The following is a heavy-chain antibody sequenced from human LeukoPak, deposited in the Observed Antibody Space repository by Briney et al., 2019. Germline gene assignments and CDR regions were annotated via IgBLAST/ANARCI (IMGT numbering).Heavy chain of an antibody. J-gene: IGHJ4*02. V-gene: IGHV3-30*02. CDR3: AKGLTGSSGWYASLVY. D-gene: IGHD6-19*01. CDR2: IRYDGSNK. CDR1: GCTFSSYG. Sequence: GGTLRLSCAASGCTFSSYGMHWVRQAPGKGLERVAFIRYDGSNKYYADSVQGRFTISRDNSKNTLYLQMNSLRAEDTAVYYCAKGLTGSSGWYASLVYWGQGTLVTVSS.